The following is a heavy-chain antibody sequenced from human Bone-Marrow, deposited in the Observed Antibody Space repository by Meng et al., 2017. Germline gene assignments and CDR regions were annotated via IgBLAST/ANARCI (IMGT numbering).Heavy chain of an antibody. CDR3: ARDLEGGGYYLT. CDR2: INQPGNDM. J-gene: IGHJ4*03. Sequence: GGPLRLSCKASGFSFSNFWMSWVRQVPGRGLEWAANINQPGNDMYYVDSVKGRFTISRDNAKNSLYLQMNSLRVEDTAVYYCARDLEGGGYYLTWGQGTLVTVSS. CDR1: GFSFSNFW. V-gene: IGHV3-7*01. D-gene: IGHD2-21*02.